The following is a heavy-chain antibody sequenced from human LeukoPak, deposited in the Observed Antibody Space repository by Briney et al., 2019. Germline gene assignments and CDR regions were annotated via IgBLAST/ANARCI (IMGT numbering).Heavy chain of an antibody. CDR1: GYTFSSYG. J-gene: IGHJ3*02. V-gene: IGHV1-8*02. D-gene: IGHD3-10*01. CDR2: MNPNSGNT. CDR3: ARSGFDI. Sequence: ASVKVSCTASGYTFSSYGISWVRQATGQGLEWMGWMNPNSGNTGYAQKFQGRVTMTRNTSISTAYMELSSLRSEDTAVYYCARSGFDIWGQGTMVTVSS.